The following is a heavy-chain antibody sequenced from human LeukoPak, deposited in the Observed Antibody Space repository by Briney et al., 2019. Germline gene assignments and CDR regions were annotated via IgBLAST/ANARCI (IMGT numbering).Heavy chain of an antibody. CDR2: INPSGGST. Sequence: ASVKVSCKASGYTFADYYMHWVRQAPGQGLEWMGIINPSGGSTSYAQKFQGRVTMTRDTSTSTVYMELSSLRSEDTAVYYCAREPKYYDFWSGHDYWGQGTLVTVSS. D-gene: IGHD3-3*01. CDR3: AREPKYYDFWSGHDY. V-gene: IGHV1-46*01. CDR1: GYTFADYY. J-gene: IGHJ4*02.